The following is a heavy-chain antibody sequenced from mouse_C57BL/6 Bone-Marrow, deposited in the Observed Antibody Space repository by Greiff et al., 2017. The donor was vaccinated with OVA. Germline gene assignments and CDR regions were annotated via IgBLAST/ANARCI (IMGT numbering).Heavy chain of an antibody. CDR3: ALTDYYGSSHWSFDV. CDR1: GYTFTSYW. J-gene: IGHJ1*03. D-gene: IGHD1-1*01. CDR2: IDPSDSYT. Sequence: QVQLQQPGAELVKPGASVKLSCKASGYTFTSYWMQWVKQRPGQGLEWIGEIDPSDSYTNYNQKFKGKATLTVDTSSSTASMQLSSLTSADSAVSYCALTDYYGSSHWSFDVWGTGTTVTVSS. V-gene: IGHV1-50*01.